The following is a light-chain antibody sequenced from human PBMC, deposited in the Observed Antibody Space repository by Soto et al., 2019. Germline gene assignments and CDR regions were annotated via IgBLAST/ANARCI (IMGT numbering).Light chain of an antibody. J-gene: IGKJ1*01. Sequence: MTQSPSSLSAFVGDRVTITCRASQSISSNLAWYQQKPGQAPRLLIYGASTRATGIPARFSGSGSGTEFTLTISSLQSEDFAVYYCQQYNNWPPWTFGQGTKVDIK. CDR2: GAS. CDR3: QQYNNWPPWT. V-gene: IGKV3-15*01. CDR1: QSISSN.